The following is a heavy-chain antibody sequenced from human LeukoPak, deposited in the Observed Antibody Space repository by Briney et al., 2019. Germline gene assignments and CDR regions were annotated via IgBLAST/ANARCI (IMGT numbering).Heavy chain of an antibody. CDR3: ARMYYDSSGYYVWFDP. CDR1: GGSISSGGYY. D-gene: IGHD3-22*01. J-gene: IGHJ5*02. Sequence: SETLSLTCTVSGGSISSGGYYWSWIRQHPGKGLEWIGYIYYSGSTYYNPSLKSRVTISVDTSKNQFSLKLSSVTAADTAVYYCARMYYDSSGYYVWFDPWGQGTLVTVSS. CDR2: IYYSGST. V-gene: IGHV4-31*03.